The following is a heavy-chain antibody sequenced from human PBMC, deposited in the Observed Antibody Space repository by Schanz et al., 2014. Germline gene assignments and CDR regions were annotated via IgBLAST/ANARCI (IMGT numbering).Heavy chain of an antibody. V-gene: IGHV3-23*01. CDR1: GFAFSSYG. D-gene: IGHD3-10*01. J-gene: IGHJ4*02. CDR3: AKERCYLRVSGSYRELEY. CDR2: IGVDGTTT. Sequence: EVQLLESGGGLVQPGGSLRLSCLASGFAFSSYGMNWLRQAPGKGLEWVSVIGVDGTTTYYADSVKGRFTISRDISKNTLYLQMNSLRPEDTAVYDCAKERCYLRVSGSYRELEYWGQGTLVTVSS.